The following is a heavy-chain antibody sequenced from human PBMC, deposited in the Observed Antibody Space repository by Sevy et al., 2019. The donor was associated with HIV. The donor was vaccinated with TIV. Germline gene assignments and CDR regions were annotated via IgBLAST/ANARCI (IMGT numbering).Heavy chain of an antibody. V-gene: IGHV3-74*01. Sequence: GGSLRLSCAASGFTFTNYWMHWVRQAPGKGLVWVSRVDNDGSGTNYAESVKGRFTISRDNAKNTVYLQMNSLGAEDTAVYYCTRDMYGIDYWGQGTLVTVSS. CDR1: GFTFTNYW. CDR3: TRDMYGIDY. D-gene: IGHD2-8*01. J-gene: IGHJ4*02. CDR2: VDNDGSGT.